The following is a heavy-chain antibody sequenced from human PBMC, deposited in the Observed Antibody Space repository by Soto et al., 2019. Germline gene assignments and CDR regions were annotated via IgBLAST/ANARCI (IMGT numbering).Heavy chain of an antibody. CDR3: ARGSSSWSRTDNWFDP. J-gene: IGHJ5*02. CDR1: GYTFTSYG. CDR2: ISAYNGNT. D-gene: IGHD6-13*01. V-gene: IGHV1-18*01. Sequence: ASVKVSCKASGYTFTSYGISWVRQAPGQGLEWMGWISAYNGNTNYAQKLQGRVTMTTDTSTSTAYMELRSLRSDDTAVYYCARGSSSWSRTDNWFDPWGQGTLVTVSS.